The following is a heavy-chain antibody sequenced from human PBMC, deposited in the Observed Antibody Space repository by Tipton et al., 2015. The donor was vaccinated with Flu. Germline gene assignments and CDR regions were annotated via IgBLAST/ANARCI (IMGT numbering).Heavy chain of an antibody. Sequence: TLSLTCTVSGGSISSYYWSWIRQPPGKGLEWIGYIYYSGSTNYNPSLKSRVTISVDTSKNQFSLKLSSVTAADTAVYYCARGKLALGGWGQGTLVTVSS. CDR2: IYYSGST. CDR3: ARGKLALGG. V-gene: IGHV4-59*01. J-gene: IGHJ4*02. D-gene: IGHD7-27*01. CDR1: GGSISSYY.